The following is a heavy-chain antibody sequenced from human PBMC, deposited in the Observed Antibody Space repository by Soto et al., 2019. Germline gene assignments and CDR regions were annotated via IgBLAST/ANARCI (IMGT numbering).Heavy chain of an antibody. CDR1: GDTDTNYV. Sequence: QVQLVQSGAEVKKPGSSVKVSCKASGDTDTNYVISWVRQAPGQGLEWMGGIFPKFGTTYSAQKLQDRLTITADESTSTVYLQLNNLRFDDTAVYFCEAEMTFVKLSVVWGQGTTVTVSS. CDR2: IFPKFGTT. V-gene: IGHV1-69*01. D-gene: IGHD3-16*02. J-gene: IGHJ6*02. CDR3: EAEMTFVKLSVV.